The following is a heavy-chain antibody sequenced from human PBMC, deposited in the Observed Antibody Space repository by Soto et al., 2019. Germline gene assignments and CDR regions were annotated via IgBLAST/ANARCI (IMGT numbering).Heavy chain of an antibody. CDR3: AHIPENDLIPNWFDP. CDR1: GFSLSTSGLG. V-gene: IGHV2-5*02. Sequence: QITLKESGPTLVKPTQTLTLTCTFSGFSLSTSGLGVAWIRQPPGKALEWLALIYWDDHQRYSPPLKSRLTITNDTSKNQVVLTMTDMHPVDTATYYCAHIPENDLIPNWFDPWGQGTLVSVSS. J-gene: IGHJ5*02. CDR2: IYWDDHQ. D-gene: IGHD3-16*01.